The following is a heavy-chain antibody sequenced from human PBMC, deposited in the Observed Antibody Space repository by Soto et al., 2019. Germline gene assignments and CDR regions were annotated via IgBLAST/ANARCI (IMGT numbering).Heavy chain of an antibody. D-gene: IGHD3-3*01. Sequence: GGSLRLSCAASGFTFISYAMSWVHQAPGKGLEWVSAISGSGGSTYYADSVKGRFTISRDNSKNTLYLQMNSLRAEDTAVYYCANIAITIFGAPNNWGQGTLVTVSS. CDR1: GFTFISYA. V-gene: IGHV3-23*01. J-gene: IGHJ4*02. CDR2: ISGSGGST. CDR3: ANIAITIFGAPNN.